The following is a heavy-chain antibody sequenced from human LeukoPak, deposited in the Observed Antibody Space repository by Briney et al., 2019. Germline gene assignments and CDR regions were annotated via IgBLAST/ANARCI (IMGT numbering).Heavy chain of an antibody. CDR3: ARGLTYYYDSSGYQPPYYYYYGMDV. J-gene: IGHJ6*02. V-gene: IGHV4-34*01. D-gene: IGHD3-22*01. Sequence: PSETLSLTCAVYGGSFSGYYWSWIRQPPGKGLEWIGEINHSGSTNYNPSLKSRVTISVDTSKNQFSLKLSSVTAADTAVYYCARGLTYYYDSSGYQPPYYYYYGMDVWGQGTTVTVPS. CDR1: GGSFSGYY. CDR2: INHSGST.